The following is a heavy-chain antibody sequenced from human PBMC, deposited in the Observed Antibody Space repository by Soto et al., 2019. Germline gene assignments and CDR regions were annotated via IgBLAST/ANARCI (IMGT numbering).Heavy chain of an antibody. V-gene: IGHV1-69*13. CDR1: GGTFSSYA. Sequence: RASVKVSCKASGGTFSSYAISWVRQAPGQGLEWMGGIIPIFGTANYAQKFQGRVTITADESTSTAYMELSSLRSEDTAVYYCARVAGPSYYYYYYGMDVWGQGTTVTVSS. CDR3: ARVAGPSYYYYYYGMDV. CDR2: IIPIFGTA. J-gene: IGHJ6*02.